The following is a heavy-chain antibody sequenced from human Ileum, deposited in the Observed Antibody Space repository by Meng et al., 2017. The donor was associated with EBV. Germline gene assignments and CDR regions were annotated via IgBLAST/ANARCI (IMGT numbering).Heavy chain of an antibody. CDR2: FYYSGNS. CDR3: ARDVVDSTYGRFSDC. D-gene: IGHD4-11*01. J-gene: IGHJ4*02. Sequence: QAQLQKVGPETVEPAESPSPTCLVPGCSISSSSYFWGWIRQPPGKGLECIGSFYYSGNSHYNPTLKSRVTISLDTSKNQFSLNLRSVTAADTAVYFCARDVVDSTYGRFSDCWGQGILVTVSS. CDR1: GCSISSSSYF. V-gene: IGHV4-39*07.